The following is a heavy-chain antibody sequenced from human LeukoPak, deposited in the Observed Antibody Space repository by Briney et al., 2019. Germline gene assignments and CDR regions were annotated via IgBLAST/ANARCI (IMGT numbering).Heavy chain of an antibody. Sequence: GSLRLSCGASGFTFSRYAMSWVRQAPGKGLQWVSEIGGSGGAIYYADSVKGRFTISRDNSKNTLYLQMNSLRAEDTAVYYCARETNDFWSGYFFDYWGQGTLVTVSS. V-gene: IGHV3-23*01. J-gene: IGHJ4*02. CDR2: IGGSGGAI. D-gene: IGHD3-3*01. CDR3: ARETNDFWSGYFFDY. CDR1: GFTFSRYA.